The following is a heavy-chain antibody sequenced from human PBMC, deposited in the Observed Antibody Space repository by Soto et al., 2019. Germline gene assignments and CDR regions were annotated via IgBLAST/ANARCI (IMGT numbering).Heavy chain of an antibody. D-gene: IGHD3-16*01. J-gene: IGHJ6*02. V-gene: IGHV1-8*01. Sequence: PRASVKVSCKASGYTFSDFDINWLRQASGQGPEWMGWMNAKSGDTFFAQRFQGKFNMTWDTSLSTAYMEVGSLTSDDTAMYYCARGNPFNYAGFDVWGQGTTVTVSS. CDR1: GYTFSDFD. CDR3: ARGNPFNYAGFDV. CDR2: MNAKSGDT.